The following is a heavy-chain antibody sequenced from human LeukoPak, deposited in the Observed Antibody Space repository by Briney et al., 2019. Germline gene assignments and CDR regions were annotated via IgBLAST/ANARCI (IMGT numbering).Heavy chain of an antibody. J-gene: IGHJ5*02. CDR1: GYTFTGYY. D-gene: IGHD3-22*01. CDR2: INPNSGGT. CDR3: ARSGDTYYYDSSGYYDWFDP. V-gene: IGHV1-2*02. Sequence: ASVKVSCKASGYTFTGYYMHWVRQAPGQGLEWMGWINPNSGGTNYAQKFQGRATMTRDTSISTAYMELSRLRSDDTAVYYCARSGDTYYYDSSGYYDWFDPWGQGTLVTVSS.